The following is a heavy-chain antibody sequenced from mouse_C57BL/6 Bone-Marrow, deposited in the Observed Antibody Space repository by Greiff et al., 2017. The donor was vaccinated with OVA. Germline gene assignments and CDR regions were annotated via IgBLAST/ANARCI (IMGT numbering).Heavy chain of an antibody. V-gene: IGHV1-81*01. CDR2: IYPRSGNT. CDR3: ARGFRSSYKRAWFAY. J-gene: IGHJ3*01. D-gene: IGHD1-1*01. CDR1: GYTFTSYG. Sequence: QVQLQQSGAELARPGASVKLSCKASGYTFTSYGISWVKQRTGQGLEWIGEIYPRSGNTYYNEKFKGKATLTADKSSSTAYMELRSLTSEDSAVYFCARGFRSSYKRAWFAYWGQGTLVTVSA.